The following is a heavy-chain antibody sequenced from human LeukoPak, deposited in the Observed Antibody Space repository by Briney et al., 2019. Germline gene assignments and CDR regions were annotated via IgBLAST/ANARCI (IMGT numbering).Heavy chain of an antibody. Sequence: ASVKVSCKAFGYTFSSYVLNWVRQAPGQGLEWMGWISTYNGDTDYAQNLQGRVTMTTDTSTNTAYMELKSLRSDDTAMYYCARDTLLDYWGQGTLVTVSS. D-gene: IGHD2/OR15-2a*01. J-gene: IGHJ4*02. CDR3: ARDTLLDY. CDR1: GYTFSSYV. CDR2: ISTYNGDT. V-gene: IGHV1-18*01.